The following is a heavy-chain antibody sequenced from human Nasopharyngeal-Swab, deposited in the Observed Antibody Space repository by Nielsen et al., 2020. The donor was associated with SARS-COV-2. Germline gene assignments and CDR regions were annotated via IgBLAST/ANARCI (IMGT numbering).Heavy chain of an antibody. J-gene: IGHJ4*02. V-gene: IGHV4-39*02. Sequence: SETLSLTCTVSGGSISSSSYYWGWIRQPPGKGLEWIGSIYYSGSTYYNPSLKSRVTISVDTSKNQFSLKLSSVTAADTAVYYCARDGIVGATTGIDYWGQGTLVTVSS. CDR3: ARDGIVGATTGIDY. CDR2: IYYSGST. CDR1: GGSISSSSYY. D-gene: IGHD1-26*01.